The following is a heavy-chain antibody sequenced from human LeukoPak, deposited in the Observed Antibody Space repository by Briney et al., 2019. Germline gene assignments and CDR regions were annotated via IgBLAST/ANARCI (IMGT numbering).Heavy chain of an antibody. CDR1: GFTFSDST. D-gene: IGHD5-12*01. Sequence: GGSLRLSCAASGFTFSDSTMHWVRQASGKGLEWVGRIKSKGNTYATAYAASVKGRFTISRDDSKNTAYLQMNNLKTEDTAMYYCTRVGPTTADYWGQGTLVIVSS. CDR2: IKSKGNTYAT. CDR3: TRVGPTTADY. V-gene: IGHV3-73*01. J-gene: IGHJ4*02.